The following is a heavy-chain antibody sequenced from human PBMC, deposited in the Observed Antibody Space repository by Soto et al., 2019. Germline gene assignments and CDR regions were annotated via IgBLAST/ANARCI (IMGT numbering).Heavy chain of an antibody. J-gene: IGHJ6*02. Sequence: GESLKISCKGSGYSFTSYWIGWVRQMPGKGLEWMGIIYPGDSDTRYSPSFQGQVTISADKSISTAYLQWSSLKASDTAMYYCARSHNEFLSGHLYYGLDVWGQGTTVTVSS. D-gene: IGHD1-1*01. CDR3: ARSHNEFLSGHLYYGLDV. CDR1: GYSFTSYW. V-gene: IGHV5-51*01. CDR2: IYPGDSDT.